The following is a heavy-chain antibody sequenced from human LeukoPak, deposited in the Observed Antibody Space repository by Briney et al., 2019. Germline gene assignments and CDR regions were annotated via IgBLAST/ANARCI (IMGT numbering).Heavy chain of an antibody. CDR2: ISRDGSKK. D-gene: IGHD5/OR15-5a*01. CDR1: GSTFSNYA. J-gene: IGHJ6*02. V-gene: IGHV3-30*18. CDR3: AKDRIRVYTLDYNYGLDV. Sequence: GGSLRLSCAAFGSTFSNYAMYWVRQAPGKGLEWVAVISRDGSKKYYADSVKGRFTISRDNSKNTLHLQMDSLRAEDTAVYYCAKDRIRVYTLDYNYGLDVWGQGTAVTVSS.